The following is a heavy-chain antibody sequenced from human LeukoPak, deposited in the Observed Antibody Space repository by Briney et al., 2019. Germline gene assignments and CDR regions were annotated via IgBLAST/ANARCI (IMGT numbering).Heavy chain of an antibody. V-gene: IGHV3-23*01. D-gene: IGHD3-22*01. Sequence: SGGSLRLSCAASGFTFSNYAMSWVRQAPGKGLEWVSALSGSGGSAYYADSVKGRFTISRDNSKNTLYLQMNSLRAEDTAVYYCAKGRYDSSGFNCAAWGQGTLVTVSS. CDR2: LSGSGGSA. CDR1: GFTFSNYA. J-gene: IGHJ4*02. CDR3: AKGRYDSSGFNCAA.